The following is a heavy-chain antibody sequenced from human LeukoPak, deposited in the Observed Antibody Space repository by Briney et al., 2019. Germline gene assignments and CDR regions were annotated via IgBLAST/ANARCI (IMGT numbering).Heavy chain of an antibody. CDR2: IKPDGSDK. D-gene: IGHD2-2*01. CDR1: GFTFSTYW. V-gene: IGHV3-7*01. Sequence: GGSLRFSCEASGFTFSTYWMSWVRQAPGKGPECVANIKPDGSDKYYVDSMKGRFSISRDNAKNSLYLQMNDLRAEDTAVYYCAREGFPPGVLHWGQGTLVTVSS. J-gene: IGHJ1*01. CDR3: AREGFPPGVLH.